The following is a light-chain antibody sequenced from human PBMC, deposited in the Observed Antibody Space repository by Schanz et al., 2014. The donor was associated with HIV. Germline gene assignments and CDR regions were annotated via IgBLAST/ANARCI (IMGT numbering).Light chain of an antibody. Sequence: QSVLTQPPSASGTPGQRVTISCSGSSSNFRSNAVNWYQQLPGPAPRLVIYNTFHRPSGVPDRFSGSQSGTSASLAISGLQSEDESDFFCATWDDSLEGWVFGGGTKVTVL. CDR3: ATWDDSLEGWV. CDR2: NTF. V-gene: IGLV1-44*01. J-gene: IGLJ3*02. CDR1: SSNFRSNA.